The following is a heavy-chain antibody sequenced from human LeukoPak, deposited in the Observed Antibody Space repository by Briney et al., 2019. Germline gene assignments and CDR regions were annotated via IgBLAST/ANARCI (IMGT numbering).Heavy chain of an antibody. CDR3: ARRGYSTPCDY. D-gene: IGHD6-13*01. CDR2: IYYSGST. CDR1: GGSISSSSYY. J-gene: IGHJ4*02. V-gene: IGHV4-39*01. Sequence: PSKTLSLTCTVSGGSISSSSYYWGWIRQPPGKGLEWIGSIYYSGSTYYNPSLKSRVTISVDTSKNQFSLKLSSVTAADTAVYYCARRGYSTPCDYWGQGTLVTVSS.